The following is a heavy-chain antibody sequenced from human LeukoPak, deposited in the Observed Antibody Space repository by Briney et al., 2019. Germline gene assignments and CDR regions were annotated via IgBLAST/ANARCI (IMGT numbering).Heavy chain of an antibody. D-gene: IGHD3-9*01. Sequence: PGGSLRLSCAASGFTFSSYSMNWVRQAPGKGLEWVSSISSRNSYIYYADSVKGRFTISRDNAKNSLFLQMNSLTAEDTAVYYCARDGTENYDILSWFDTWGQGTLVTVSS. CDR3: ARDGTENYDILSWFDT. V-gene: IGHV3-21*01. CDR2: ISSRNSYI. J-gene: IGHJ5*02. CDR1: GFTFSSYS.